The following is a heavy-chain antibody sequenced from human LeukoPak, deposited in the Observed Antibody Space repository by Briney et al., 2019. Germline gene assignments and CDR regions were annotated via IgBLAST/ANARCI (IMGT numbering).Heavy chain of an antibody. CDR1: GGPISSYY. D-gene: IGHD3-10*01. J-gene: IGHJ4*02. CDR2: IYHSGST. V-gene: IGHV4-59*12. CDR3: GGGEAITSDY. Sequence: SETLSLTCTVSGGPISSYYWSWVRQPPGKGLEWIGYIYHSGSTNYNPSLKSRVTISVDTSKNQFSLKLSSVTAADTAVYYCGGGEAITSDYWGQGTLVTVSS.